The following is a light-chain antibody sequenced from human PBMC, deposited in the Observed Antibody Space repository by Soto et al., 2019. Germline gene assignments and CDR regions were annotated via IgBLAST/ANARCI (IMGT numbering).Light chain of an antibody. CDR2: GAS. CDR1: QSVSSSF. CDR3: LQDYNYPRT. Sequence: EIVLTQSPGTLSLSPGERATLSCRASQSVSSSFLAWYQQKPGQAPRLLIYGASNRATGIPDRFSGSGSGTDFTLTISSLQPEDFATYYCLQDYNYPRTFGQGTKVEIK. J-gene: IGKJ1*01. V-gene: IGKV3-20*01.